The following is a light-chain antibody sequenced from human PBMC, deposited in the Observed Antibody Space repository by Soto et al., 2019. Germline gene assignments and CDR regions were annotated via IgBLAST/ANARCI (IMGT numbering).Light chain of an antibody. CDR1: SSDVGAYNY. J-gene: IGLJ3*02. Sequence: QSALTQPASVSGSPGQSITISCTGTSSDVGAYNYVSWYQQHPGKAPKLMIYKVSNRPSGVSNRFSGSKSGNTASLTISGLQAEDEADYYCSSYTTSSTRVLGGGTQLTVL. V-gene: IGLV2-14*01. CDR2: KVS. CDR3: SSYTTSSTRV.